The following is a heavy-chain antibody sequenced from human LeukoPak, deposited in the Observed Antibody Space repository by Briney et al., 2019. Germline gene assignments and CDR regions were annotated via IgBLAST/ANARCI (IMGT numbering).Heavy chain of an antibody. CDR3: ARGGQYSGYYYFDY. D-gene: IGHD3-22*01. CDR2: IKQEGSET. V-gene: IGHV3-7*01. J-gene: IGHJ4*02. CDR1: EFTFSNYW. Sequence: GGSLRLSCAASEFTFSNYWMSWVRQAPGKGREWVANIKQEGSETYSVDSVKGRFTISRDNAKNSLYLQMNSLRAEDTAVYYCARGGQYSGYYYFDYWGQGTLVTVSS.